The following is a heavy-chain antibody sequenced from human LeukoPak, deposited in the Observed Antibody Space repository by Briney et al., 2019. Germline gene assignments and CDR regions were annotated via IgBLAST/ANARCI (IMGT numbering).Heavy chain of an antibody. J-gene: IGHJ4*02. CDR2: IYPGDSET. CDR1: GFTFTNYW. D-gene: IGHD5-12*01. CDR3: TLHSGSRVYSDYDY. V-gene: IGHV5-51*01. Sequence: GESLKISCQGSGFTFTNYWIGWVRQMPGKGLEWMGIIYPGDSETTYSPSFQGQVTISADKSISTAYLQWSSLKASDSAMYYCTLHSGSRVYSDYDYWGQGTLVTVSS.